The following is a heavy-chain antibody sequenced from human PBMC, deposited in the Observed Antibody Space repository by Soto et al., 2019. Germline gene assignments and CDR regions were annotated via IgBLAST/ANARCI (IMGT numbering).Heavy chain of an antibody. Sequence: GGSLRLCCTASGFTLSDFAMHWVRQASGKGLEWVGRIRDKGNNYATAYAPSVKGRFTISRDDSKNTAYLQMTSLKTEDTALYYCTGGEDYWGQGILVTVSS. D-gene: IGHD3-16*01. CDR2: IRDKGNNYAT. V-gene: IGHV3-73*01. CDR1: GFTLSDFA. CDR3: TGGEDY. J-gene: IGHJ4*02.